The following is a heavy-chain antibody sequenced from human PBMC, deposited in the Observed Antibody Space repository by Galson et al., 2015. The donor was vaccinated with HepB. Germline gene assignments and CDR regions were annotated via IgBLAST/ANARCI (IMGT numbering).Heavy chain of an antibody. CDR1: GSTFTSYY. Sequence: SVKVSRKASGSTFTSYYMHWVRQAPGQGLEWMGTINPSGGSTSYAQKFQGRVTMTRDTSTSTVYMELSSLRSEDTAVYYCARNYYDSSGYYPYYYYGMDVWGQGTTVTVSS. D-gene: IGHD3-22*01. J-gene: IGHJ6*02. CDR2: INPSGGST. V-gene: IGHV1-46*01. CDR3: ARNYYDSSGYYPYYYYGMDV.